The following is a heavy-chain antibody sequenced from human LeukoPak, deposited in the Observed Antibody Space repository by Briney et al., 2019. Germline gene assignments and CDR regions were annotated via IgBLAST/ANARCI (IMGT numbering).Heavy chain of an antibody. CDR1: GGSISSSSYY. CDR2: IYYSGST. CDR3: ARGLRAWRLPKPRDYYYYYYMDV. D-gene: IGHD5-18*01. V-gene: IGHV4-39*01. Sequence: SETLSLTCTVSGGSISSSSYYWGWIRQPPGKGLEWIGSIYYSGSTYYNPSLKSRVTISVDTSKNQFSLKLSSVTAADTAVYYCARGLRAWRLPKPRDYYYYYYMDVWGKGTTVTVSS. J-gene: IGHJ6*03.